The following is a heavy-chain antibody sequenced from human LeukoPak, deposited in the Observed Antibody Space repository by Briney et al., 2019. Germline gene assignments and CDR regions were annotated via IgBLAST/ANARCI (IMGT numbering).Heavy chain of an antibody. CDR2: IWYDGSNK. D-gene: IGHD2-2*01. V-gene: IGHV3-33*06. Sequence: GGSLRLSCAASGFTFSSYGMHWVRQAPGKGLEWVAVIWYDGSNKYYADSVKGRFTISRDNSKNTLYLQMNSLRAEDTAVYYCAKGPLVVPPVHFDYWGQGTLVTVSS. CDR3: AKGPLVVPPVHFDY. J-gene: IGHJ4*02. CDR1: GFTFSSYG.